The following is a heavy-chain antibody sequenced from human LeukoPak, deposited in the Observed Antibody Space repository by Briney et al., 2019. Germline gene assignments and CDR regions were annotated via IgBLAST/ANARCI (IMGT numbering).Heavy chain of an antibody. D-gene: IGHD3-10*01. V-gene: IGHV6-1*01. CDR1: GVSVSSNSAA. J-gene: IGHJ4*02. CDR3: ARMVGLVSDY. Sequence: SQTLSLTCAISGVSVSSNSAAWNWIRQSPSRGLEWLGRTYYRSKWYSYYAASVKSRITINPDTSKNQFSLQLKSVTPEDTAVYYCARMVGLVSDYWGQGTLVTVSS. CDR2: TYYRSKWYS.